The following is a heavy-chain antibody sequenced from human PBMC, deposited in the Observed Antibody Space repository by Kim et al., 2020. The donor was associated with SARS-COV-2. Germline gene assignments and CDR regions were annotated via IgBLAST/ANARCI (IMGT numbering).Heavy chain of an antibody. D-gene: IGHD6-19*01. CDR2: TYYRSKWYN. CDR3: ARGGLIAVVSYGLQGYYFDY. Sequence: SQTLSLTCAISGDSVSSNSAAWNWIRQSPSRGLEWLGRTYYRSKWYNDYAVSVKSRITINPDTSKNQFSLQLNSVTPEDTAVYYCARGGLIAVVSYGLQGYYFDYWGQGTLVTVSS. CDR1: GDSVSSNSAA. V-gene: IGHV6-1*01. J-gene: IGHJ4*02.